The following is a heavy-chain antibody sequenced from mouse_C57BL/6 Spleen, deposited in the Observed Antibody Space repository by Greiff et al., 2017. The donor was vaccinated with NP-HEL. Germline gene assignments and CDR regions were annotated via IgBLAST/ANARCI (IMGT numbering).Heavy chain of an antibody. CDR3: AKWYGDDGFDY. V-gene: IGHV1-42*01. D-gene: IGHD2-2*01. J-gene: IGHJ2*01. CDR1: GYSFTGYY. Sequence: EVQLQQSGPELVKPGASVKISCKASGYSFTGYYMNWVKQSPEKSLEWIGEINPSTGGTTYNQKFKAKATLTVDKSSSTDYMQLKSLTSEDSAVYDCAKWYGDDGFDYWGQGTTLTVSS. CDR2: INPSTGGT.